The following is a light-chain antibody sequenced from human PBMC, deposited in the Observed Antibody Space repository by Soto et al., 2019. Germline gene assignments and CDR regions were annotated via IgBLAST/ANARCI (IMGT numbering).Light chain of an antibody. Sequence: DLVMTQSPLSLPVTPGEPASISCRSSQSLLHHNGYDYLDWYLLKPGQSPQLLIYLGSSRASGVPDGFSGSGSGTDFTLQISRVEAEDVGIYYCMQALQIPPTFGPGTKVEIK. CDR2: LGS. V-gene: IGKV2-28*01. CDR1: QSLLHHNGYDY. CDR3: MQALQIPPT. J-gene: IGKJ3*01.